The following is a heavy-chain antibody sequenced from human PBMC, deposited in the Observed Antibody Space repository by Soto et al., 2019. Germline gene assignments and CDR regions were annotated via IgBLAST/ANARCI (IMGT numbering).Heavy chain of an antibody. J-gene: IGHJ3*02. D-gene: IGHD3-3*01. CDR2: IIPNSSGT. V-gene: IGHV1-2*04. CDR1: GGTFSSYA. Sequence: ASVKVSCKASGGTFSSYAISWVRQAPGQGLEWMGGIIPNSSGTNYAQKFQGWVTMTGDTSISTAYMGLSRLRSDDTAVYYCARSVRSTPDAFDIWGQGTMVTVSS. CDR3: ARSVRSTPDAFDI.